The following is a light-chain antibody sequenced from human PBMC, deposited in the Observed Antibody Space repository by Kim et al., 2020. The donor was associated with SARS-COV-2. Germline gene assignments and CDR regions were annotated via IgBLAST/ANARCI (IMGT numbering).Light chain of an antibody. CDR1: SLRSYY. J-gene: IGLJ2*01. Sequence: VALGQTVRITCQGDSLRSYYATWYQQKPGQAPKVVIYGKDNRPSGVPDRFSGSSSGNTAYLTITGTQAGDEADYYCNSRDSNDYVVFGGGIKVTVL. CDR3: NSRDSNDYVV. CDR2: GKD. V-gene: IGLV3-19*01.